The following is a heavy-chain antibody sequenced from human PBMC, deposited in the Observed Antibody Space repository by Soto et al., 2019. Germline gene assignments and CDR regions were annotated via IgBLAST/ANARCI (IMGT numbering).Heavy chain of an antibody. CDR2: ISYDGSNK. CDR1: GFTFSSYG. D-gene: IGHD3-10*01. Sequence: GGSLRLSCAASGFTFSSYGMHWVRQAPGKGLEWVAVISYDGSNKYYADSVKGRFTISRDNSKNTLYLQMNSLRAEDTAVYYCAKEAITMVRGVGSWGQGTLVTVSS. J-gene: IGHJ4*02. V-gene: IGHV3-30*18. CDR3: AKEAITMVRGVGS.